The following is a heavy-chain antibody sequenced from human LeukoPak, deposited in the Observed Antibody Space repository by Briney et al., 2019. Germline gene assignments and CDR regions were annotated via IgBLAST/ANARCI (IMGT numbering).Heavy chain of an antibody. CDR1: GYTFTSYG. J-gene: IGHJ5*02. CDR2: ISAYNGNT. D-gene: IGHD3-3*01. Sequence: ASVKVSCKASGYTFTSYGISWVRQAPRQGLEWMGWISAYNGNTNYAQKLQGRVTMTTDTSTSTAYMELRSLRSDDTAVYYCARGPFGVVIRYNWFDPWGQGTLVTVSS. V-gene: IGHV1-18*01. CDR3: ARGPFGVVIRYNWFDP.